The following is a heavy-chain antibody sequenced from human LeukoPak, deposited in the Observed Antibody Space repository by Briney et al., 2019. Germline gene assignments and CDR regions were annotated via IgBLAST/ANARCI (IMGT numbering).Heavy chain of an antibody. CDR1: GGSISSYY. CDR3: ARGFMAYDTSDFAFSYY. CDR2: IYYSGST. D-gene: IGHD3-22*01. Sequence: PSETLSLTCTVSGGSISSYYWSWIRQPPGKGLEWIGYIYYSGSTNYNPSLKSRVTISVDTSKNQFSLKLSSVTAADTAVYYCARGFMAYDTSDFAFSYYWGQGTLVTVSS. V-gene: IGHV4-59*01. J-gene: IGHJ4*02.